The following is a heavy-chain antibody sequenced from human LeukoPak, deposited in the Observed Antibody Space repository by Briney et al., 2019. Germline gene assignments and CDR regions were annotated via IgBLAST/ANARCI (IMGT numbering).Heavy chain of an antibody. D-gene: IGHD2-2*01. CDR2: IYSGVST. CDR1: GFTVSSNY. Sequence: GGSLRLSCAASGFTVSSNYMSWVRQAPGKGLEWVSVIYSGVSTYYADSVKGRFTISRDNSKNPLYLQMNSLRAEDTAVYYCARGGEYCSSTSCPKDYYYYYMDVWGKGTTVTVSS. CDR3: ARGGEYCSSTSCPKDYYYYYMDV. J-gene: IGHJ6*03. V-gene: IGHV3-53*01.